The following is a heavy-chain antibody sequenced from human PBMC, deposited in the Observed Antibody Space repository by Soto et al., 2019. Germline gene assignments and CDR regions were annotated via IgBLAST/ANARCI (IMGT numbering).Heavy chain of an antibody. J-gene: IGHJ5*02. CDR2: ISAYNVNT. Sequence: QVQLVQSGAEVKQQGASVKVSCKASGYTFTSYGISWVRPAPGQGLEWMGWISAYNVNTNYAQKLKGRVTMTTHTSTSTVYRELRRQRADYTAVYYCAREGASTVTTGTPVFDPWGQGTLVTVSS. CDR1: GYTFTSYG. V-gene: IGHV1-18*01. D-gene: IGHD4-17*01. CDR3: AREGASTVTTGTPVFDP.